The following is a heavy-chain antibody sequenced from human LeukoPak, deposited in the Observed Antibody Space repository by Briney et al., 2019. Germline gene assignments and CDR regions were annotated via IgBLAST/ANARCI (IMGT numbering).Heavy chain of an antibody. CDR2: INHSGST. D-gene: IGHD1-7*01. CDR1: GGSISSYY. V-gene: IGHV4-34*01. Sequence: SGTLSLTCTVSGGSISSYYWSWIRQPPGKGLEWIGEINHSGSTNYNPSLKSRVTISVDTSKNQFSLKLSSVTAADTAVYYCASVKTNYIWGQGTLVTVSS. J-gene: IGHJ4*02. CDR3: ASVKTNYI.